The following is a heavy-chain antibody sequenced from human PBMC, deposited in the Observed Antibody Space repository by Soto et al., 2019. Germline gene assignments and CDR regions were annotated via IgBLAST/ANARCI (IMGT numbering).Heavy chain of an antibody. V-gene: IGHV4-4*02. CDR3: AREDARGWLWPDPPNVRGAFDI. CDR1: GGSINSGSW. Sequence: QVHLQESGPGPVKPSGTLSLTCAVSGGSINSGSWWSWVRQPPGKGLEWIGEISHSGSTNYNPSLMSRTTISVDRSKNQFSLKLTSVTAADTAVYYCAREDARGWLWPDPPNVRGAFDIWGQGTMVTVSS. J-gene: IGHJ3*02. D-gene: IGHD6-19*01. CDR2: ISHSGST.